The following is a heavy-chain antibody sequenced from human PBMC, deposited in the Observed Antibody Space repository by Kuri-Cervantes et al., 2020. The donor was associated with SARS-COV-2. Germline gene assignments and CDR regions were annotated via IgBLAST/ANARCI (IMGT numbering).Heavy chain of an antibody. CDR1: GGSISSSSYY. CDR3: ARECAQGTFGGVIVIIDY. J-gene: IGHJ4*02. CDR2: IYTSGST. V-gene: IGHV4-61*02. D-gene: IGHD3-16*02. Sequence: SETLSLTCTVSGGSISSSSYYWSWIRQPAGKGLEWIGRIYTSGSTNYNPSLKSRVTMSVDTSKNQFSLKLSSVTAADTAVYYCARECAQGTFGGVIVIIDYWGQGTLVTVSS.